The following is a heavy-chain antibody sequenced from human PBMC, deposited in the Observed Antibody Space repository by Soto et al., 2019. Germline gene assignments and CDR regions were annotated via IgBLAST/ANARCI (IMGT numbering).Heavy chain of an antibody. CDR1: GFTFSSHW. Sequence: PGGSLRLSCAVSGFTFSSHWMHWVRQAPGKGLVWVSRINGDGSSTNYADSVKGRFTISRDNAKKTLYLQMNSLRADDTAVYYCARDSSPYYDFWSGFYTYFDYWGQGA. J-gene: IGHJ4*02. CDR2: INGDGSST. CDR3: ARDSSPYYDFWSGFYTYFDY. V-gene: IGHV3-74*01. D-gene: IGHD3-3*01.